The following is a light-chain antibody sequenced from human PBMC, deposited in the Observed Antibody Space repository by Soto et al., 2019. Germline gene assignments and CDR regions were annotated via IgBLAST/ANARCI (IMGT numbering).Light chain of an antibody. CDR1: SGDVDAFDY. CDR2: EVS. CDR3: TSFTSSSNQV. Sequence: QSALTQPASVSGSPGQSITISCTGTSGDVDAFDYVSWYQQHPGKAPKLMIFEVSDRPSGVSDRFSGSKSGSTASLTISGLQAEDEADYFCTSFTSSSNQVLGTGNEVXV. J-gene: IGLJ1*01. V-gene: IGLV2-14*01.